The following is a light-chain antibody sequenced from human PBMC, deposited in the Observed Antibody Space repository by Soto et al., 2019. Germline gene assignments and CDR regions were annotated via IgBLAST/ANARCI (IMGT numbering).Light chain of an antibody. CDR3: SSYTSISTLDVV. Sequence: QSALTQPASVSGSPGQSITISCTGTSSDAGGYNYVSWYQQHPGKAPKLMIYDVSNRPSGVSNRFSGSKSGNTASLTISGLQAEDEADYYCSSYTSISTLDVVFGGGTKLTVL. J-gene: IGLJ2*01. V-gene: IGLV2-14*01. CDR2: DVS. CDR1: SSDAGGYNY.